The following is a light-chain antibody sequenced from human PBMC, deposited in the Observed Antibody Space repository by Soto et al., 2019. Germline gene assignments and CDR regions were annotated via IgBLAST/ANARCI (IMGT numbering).Light chain of an antibody. V-gene: IGKV3-15*01. CDR3: HHYGSSPPYT. CDR2: DAS. CDR1: QSVSSK. Sequence: EIVMTQSPATLSVSPGEGATLSCRASQSVSSKLAWYHQKPGQAPRLLIYDASARATGVPDRFSGSGSGTDFTLTISRLEPEDFAVYYCHHYGSSPPYTFGQGTKVDIK. J-gene: IGKJ2*01.